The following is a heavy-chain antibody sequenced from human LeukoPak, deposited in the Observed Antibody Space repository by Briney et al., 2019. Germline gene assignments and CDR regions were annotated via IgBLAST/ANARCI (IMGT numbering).Heavy chain of an antibody. J-gene: IGHJ4*02. CDR3: ARPFTSTTNFDY. Sequence: GESLQISCKGSGYTFTSYWIAWVRQMPGKGLEWMGIIYPGDSDTKYSPSFQGQVTISADKSISTAYLQWSSLKASDTAMYYCARPFTSTTNFDYWGQGTLVTVSS. CDR1: GYTFTSYW. CDR2: IYPGDSDT. D-gene: IGHD2-2*01. V-gene: IGHV5-51*01.